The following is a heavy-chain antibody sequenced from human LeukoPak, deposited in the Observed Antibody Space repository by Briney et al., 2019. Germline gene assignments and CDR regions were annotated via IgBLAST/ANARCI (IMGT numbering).Heavy chain of an antibody. V-gene: IGHV3-48*01. CDR1: GFTFSSYS. J-gene: IGHJ4*02. Sequence: PGGSLRLSCAASGFTFSSYSMNWVRQAPGKGLGGVSYISSSSSTIYYADSVKGRFTISRDNAKNSLYLQMNSRRAEDTAVYYCARDYGDYPFDYWGQGTLVTVSS. CDR3: ARDYGDYPFDY. D-gene: IGHD4-17*01. CDR2: ISSSSSTI.